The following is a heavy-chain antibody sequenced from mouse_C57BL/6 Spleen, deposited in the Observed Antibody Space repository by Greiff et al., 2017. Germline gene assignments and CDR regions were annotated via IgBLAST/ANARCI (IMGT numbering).Heavy chain of an antibody. V-gene: IGHV5-4*01. Sequence: EVQLQESGGGLVKPGGSLKLSCAASGFTFSSYAMSWVRQTPEKRLEWVATISDGGSYTYYPDNVKGRFTISRDNAKNNLYLQMSHLKSEDTAMYYCARVNYYGSSSLYYYAMDYWGQGTSVTVSS. CDR2: ISDGGSYT. CDR1: GFTFSSYA. D-gene: IGHD1-1*01. J-gene: IGHJ4*01. CDR3: ARVNYYGSSSLYYYAMDY.